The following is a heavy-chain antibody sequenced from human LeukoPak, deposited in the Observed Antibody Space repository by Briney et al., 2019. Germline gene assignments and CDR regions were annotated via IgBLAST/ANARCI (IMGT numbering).Heavy chain of an antibody. CDR1: GFTFSSYG. CDR2: ISYDGSNK. V-gene: IGHV3-30*18. D-gene: IGHD6-19*01. J-gene: IGHJ4*02. CDR3: AKDRVGIAVAGDY. Sequence: GGSLRLSCAASGFTFSSYGMHWVRQAPGKGLEGVAVISYDGSNKYYADSVKGRFTISRDNSKNTLYLQMNSLRAEDTAVYYCAKDRVGIAVAGDYWGQGTLVTVSS.